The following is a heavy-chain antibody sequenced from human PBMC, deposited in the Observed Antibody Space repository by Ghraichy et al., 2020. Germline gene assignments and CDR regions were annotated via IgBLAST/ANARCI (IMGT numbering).Heavy chain of an antibody. CDR3: AKDKGATDLWYFDL. CDR2: ISWDGGST. Sequence: GESLRLSCAASGFTFDDYAMHWVRQAPGKGLEWVSLISWDGGSTYYADSVKGRFTISRDNSKNSLYLQMNSLRAEDTALYYCAKDKGATDLWYFDLWGRGTLVTVSS. V-gene: IGHV3-43D*04. D-gene: IGHD1-26*01. CDR1: GFTFDDYA. J-gene: IGHJ2*01.